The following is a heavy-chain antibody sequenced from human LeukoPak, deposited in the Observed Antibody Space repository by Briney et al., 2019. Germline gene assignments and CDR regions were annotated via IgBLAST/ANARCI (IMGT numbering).Heavy chain of an antibody. CDR2: INHSGST. D-gene: IGHD3-22*01. J-gene: IGHJ4*02. CDR1: GYSISSGYY. CDR3: ARGRPYYYDSSGYYEGDFDY. Sequence: PSETLSLTCTVSGYSISSGYYWGWIRQPPGKGLEWIGEINHSGSTNYNPSLKSRVTISVDTSKNQFSLKLGSVTAADTAVYYCARGRPYYYDSSGYYEGDFDYWGQGTLVTVSS. V-gene: IGHV4-38-2*02.